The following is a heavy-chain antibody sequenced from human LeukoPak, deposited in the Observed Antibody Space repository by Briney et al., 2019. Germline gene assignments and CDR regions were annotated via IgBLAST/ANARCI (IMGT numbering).Heavy chain of an antibody. D-gene: IGHD5-12*01. CDR3: AREGGNSGYGFDP. J-gene: IGHJ5*02. CDR2: IYTSGST. CDR1: GYSISSAYY. Sequence: SETLSLTCTVSGYSISSAYYWGWIRQPPGKGLEWIGRIYTSGSTNYNPSLKSRVTMSVDTSKNQFSLKLSSVTAADTAVYYCAREGGNSGYGFDPWGQGTLVTVSS. V-gene: IGHV4-38-2*02.